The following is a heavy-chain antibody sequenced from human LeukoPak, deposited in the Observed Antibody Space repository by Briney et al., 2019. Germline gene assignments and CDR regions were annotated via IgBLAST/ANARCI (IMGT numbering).Heavy chain of an antibody. J-gene: IGHJ5*02. CDR3: ARAYSSSWYFNWFDP. D-gene: IGHD6-13*01. Sequence: SETLSLTCTVSGGSISSFYYTWIRQPPGKGLEWIGYIDSSGITNYNSSLNSRVTISLDTSQNQFSLKLNSVTAADTAVYYCARAYSSSWYFNWFDPWGQGTLVTVSS. CDR2: IDSSGIT. CDR1: GGSISSFY. V-gene: IGHV4-59*08.